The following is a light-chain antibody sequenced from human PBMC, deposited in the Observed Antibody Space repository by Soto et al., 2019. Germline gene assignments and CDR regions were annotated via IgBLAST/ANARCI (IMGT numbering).Light chain of an antibody. CDR3: QQHDQGWT. J-gene: IGKJ1*01. CDR1: QSVSTK. Sequence: EMVMTQSPATLSVSLGERATLSCRASQSVSTKLVWYQQKPGLAPRLLIYGASTRATGIPARFSGSGSGTEFTLTICSLQSEDFAVYYCQQHDQGWTFGQGTKVEIK. V-gene: IGKV3-15*01. CDR2: GAS.